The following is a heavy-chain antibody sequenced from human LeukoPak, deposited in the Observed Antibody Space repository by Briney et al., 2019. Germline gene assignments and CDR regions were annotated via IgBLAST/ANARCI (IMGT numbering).Heavy chain of an antibody. CDR2: ISSSVGST. CDR3: TRGHNTGYFYMDV. J-gene: IGHJ6*03. CDR1: GFIFSNFA. Sequence: GVSLTLSCAASGFIFSNFAISWVRPAPGKGRMWCITISSSVGSTHYEDSVKGRFTISRDNSNNTLYLQMSSLRAEDTAVYYCTRGHNTGYFYMDVWGKGTTVTISS. V-gene: IGHV3-23*01. D-gene: IGHD2-8*02.